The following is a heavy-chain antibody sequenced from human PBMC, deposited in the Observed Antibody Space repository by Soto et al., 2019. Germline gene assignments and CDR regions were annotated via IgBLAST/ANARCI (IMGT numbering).Heavy chain of an antibody. CDR3: ARPANTVADHFDL. Sequence: VESLKISCQVSGYTFTIYWICCFRQRPGKGLEWMGIIYPSDSDTRYSPSFQGQVTISADQSINTAYLQWDSLKASDTAIYYCARPANTVADHFDLWGQGTPVTVSS. D-gene: IGHD4-17*01. CDR1: GYTFTIYW. CDR2: IYPSDSDT. J-gene: IGHJ4*02. V-gene: IGHV5-51*01.